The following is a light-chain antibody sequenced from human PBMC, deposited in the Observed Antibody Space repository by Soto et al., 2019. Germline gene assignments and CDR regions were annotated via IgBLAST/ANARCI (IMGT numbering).Light chain of an antibody. CDR1: SSDVGGYNY. Sequence: QSALTQPASVSGSPGRSITISCTGTSSDVGGYNYVSWYQQHPGKAPKLMIYEVSNRPSGVSNRFSGSKSGNTASLTISGLQAEDEADYYCSSYTSSSTPLFGGGTKLTVL. CDR2: EVS. V-gene: IGLV2-14*01. CDR3: SSYTSSSTPL. J-gene: IGLJ2*01.